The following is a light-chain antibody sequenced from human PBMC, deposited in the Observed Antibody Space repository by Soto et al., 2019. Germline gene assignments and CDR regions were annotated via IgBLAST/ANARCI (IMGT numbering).Light chain of an antibody. V-gene: IGKV1-39*01. J-gene: IGKJ5*01. CDR1: QSVTTY. CDR2: GAS. Sequence: DIQMTQSPSSLSASVGDRVTITCRASQSVTTYLNWYQHKPGKAPQLLIYGASRLQSGVPSRFSAGGSATDFALTITSLQPEDFAIYYCHQSYSNPPTFGQGTRLEIK. CDR3: HQSYSNPPT.